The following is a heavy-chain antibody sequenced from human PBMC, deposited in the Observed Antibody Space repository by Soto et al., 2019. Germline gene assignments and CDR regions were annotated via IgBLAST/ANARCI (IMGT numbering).Heavy chain of an antibody. CDR1: GYTFTSYG. J-gene: IGHJ6*02. CDR3: ARTSPLFGMDV. V-gene: IGHV1-18*01. CDR2: ISAYNVNT. Sequence: QVQLVQSGAEVKKPGASVKVSCKASGYTFTSYGISWVRQAPGQGLEWMGWISAYNVNTNYAQKLQGRVTMTTYRFTSTAYMEMRSLRSDDTAVYYCARTSPLFGMDVWGQGTTVTVSS.